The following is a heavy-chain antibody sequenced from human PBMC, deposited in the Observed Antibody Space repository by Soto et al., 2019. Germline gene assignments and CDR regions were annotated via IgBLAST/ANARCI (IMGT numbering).Heavy chain of an antibody. D-gene: IGHD6-13*01. CDR3: ARGRGIDY. Sequence: EVQLVESGGGLVQPGGSLRLSCAASGFTFSNYWMTWVRQAPGKGLEWVANIKQDGSEKYYVDSVKGRFTISRDNAKNSLYLQMNSLRAEDTAVYYCARGRGIDYWGKGNLVNVSS. V-gene: IGHV3-7*01. CDR1: GFTFSNYW. CDR2: IKQDGSEK. J-gene: IGHJ4*02.